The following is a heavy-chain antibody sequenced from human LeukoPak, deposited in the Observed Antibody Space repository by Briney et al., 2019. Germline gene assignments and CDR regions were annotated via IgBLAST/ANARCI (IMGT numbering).Heavy chain of an antibody. V-gene: IGHV4-39*01. CDR2: IYYSGST. CDR1: GGSISSSSYY. Sequence: SETLSLTCTVSGGSISSSSYYWGWIRQPPGKGLEWIGSIYYSGSTYYNSSLKSRVTISVDTYKNQFSLKLSSVTAADTAAYYCARHGVVLHYYYYGMDVWGQGTTVTVSS. J-gene: IGHJ6*02. D-gene: IGHD3-3*01. CDR3: ARHGVVLHYYYYGMDV.